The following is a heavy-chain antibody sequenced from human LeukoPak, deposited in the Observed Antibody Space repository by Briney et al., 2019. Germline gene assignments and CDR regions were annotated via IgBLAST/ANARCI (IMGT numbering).Heavy chain of an antibody. J-gene: IGHJ4*02. CDR2: ISPKSGGT. CDR1: GYTFTGYY. CDR3: VPSGGISQFYVDY. D-gene: IGHD3-10*01. Sequence: GASVKVSCKASGYTFTGYYMHWVRQAPGQGLEWMGWISPKSGGTNYAQKFQGRVTMTRDTSISTAYMELSRLRSDDTAVYYCVPSGGISQFYVDYWGQGTLVTVSS. V-gene: IGHV1-2*02.